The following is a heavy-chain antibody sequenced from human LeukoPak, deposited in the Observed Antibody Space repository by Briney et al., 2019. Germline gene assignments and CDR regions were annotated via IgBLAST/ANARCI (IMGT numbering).Heavy chain of an antibody. Sequence: SLRLSCAASGFTFDDYAMHWVRQAPGKGLEWVSGISWNSGSIGYADSVKGRFTISRDNAKNSLYLQMNSLRAEDTALYYCAKDKNYDILTGYSWATRALDYWGQGTLVTVSS. CDR3: AKDKNYDILTGYSWATRALDY. CDR1: GFTFDDYA. D-gene: IGHD3-9*01. V-gene: IGHV3-9*01. J-gene: IGHJ4*02. CDR2: ISWNSGSI.